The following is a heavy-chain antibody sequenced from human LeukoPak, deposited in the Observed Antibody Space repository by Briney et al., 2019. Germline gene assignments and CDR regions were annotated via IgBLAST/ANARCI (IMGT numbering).Heavy chain of an antibody. D-gene: IGHD3-22*01. CDR1: GFTVSSNY. CDR2: IYSGGST. J-gene: IGHJ6*02. V-gene: IGHV3-66*01. CDR3: ARDPLYYYDSSGYYSTRYYYGMDV. Sequence: PGGSLRLSCAASGFTVSSNYMSWVRQAPGKGLEWVSVIYSGGSTYYADSVKGRFTISRDNSKNTLYLQMNSLRAEDTAVYYCARDPLYYYDSSGYYSTRYYYGMDVWGQGTTVTVSS.